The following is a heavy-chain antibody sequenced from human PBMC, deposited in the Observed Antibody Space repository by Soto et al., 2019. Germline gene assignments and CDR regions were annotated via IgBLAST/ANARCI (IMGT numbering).Heavy chain of an antibody. Sequence: QLHLVQSGAEVKKPGSSVKVSCKASGATFSSYTINWVRQAPGQGLEWLGGIIPMFGTLYYAQKFQGRLTIAADSSTSTAYMELSTLRSDDTAVYYCARKVASSDDAFDIWGQGTMVTVSS. CDR1: GATFSSYT. CDR2: IIPMFGTL. D-gene: IGHD6-6*01. CDR3: ARKVASSDDAFDI. V-gene: IGHV1-69*06. J-gene: IGHJ3*02.